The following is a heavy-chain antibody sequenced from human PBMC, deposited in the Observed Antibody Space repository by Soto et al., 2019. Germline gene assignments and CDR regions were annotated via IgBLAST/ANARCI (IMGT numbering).Heavy chain of an antibody. J-gene: IGHJ4*02. CDR1: GYTFTNCG. V-gene: IGHV1-18*01. D-gene: IGHD6-19*01. CDR2: ISAYNGNT. Sequence: AALKVSFKASGYTFTNCGISWVRQAPGQGLEWMGWISAYNGNTNYAQKLQGRVTMTTDTSTSTAYMELRSLRSDDTAVYYCARDSSGCDYCGQGTLVTVSS. CDR3: ARDSSGCDY.